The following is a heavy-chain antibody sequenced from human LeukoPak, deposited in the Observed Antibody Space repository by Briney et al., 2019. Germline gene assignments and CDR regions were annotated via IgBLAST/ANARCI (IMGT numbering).Heavy chain of an antibody. Sequence: PGGSLRLSCAASRFTFSSYSMNWVRQAPGKVLEWVSSISSSSSYIYYADSVKGRFTISRDNAKNSLYLQMNSLRAEDMAVYYCARGESIAAPPATDDYWGQGTLVTVSS. CDR2: ISSSSSYI. CDR3: ARGESIAAPPATDDY. J-gene: IGHJ4*02. V-gene: IGHV3-21*01. CDR1: RFTFSSYS. D-gene: IGHD6-6*01.